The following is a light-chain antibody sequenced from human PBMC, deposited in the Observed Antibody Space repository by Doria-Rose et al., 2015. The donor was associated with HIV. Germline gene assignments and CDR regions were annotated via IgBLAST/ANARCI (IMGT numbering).Light chain of an antibody. CDR3: QQYYDTPS. J-gene: IGKJ3*01. CDR2: WAS. CDR1: QSLLYTSKNY. Sequence: TQSPESLGMSLGERATLNCKSNQSLLYTSKNYLAWYQQKPGQPPKLLIYWASTRQSGVPARFSGSGSGTDFTLTISSLEAEVVAVYYCQQYYDTPSFGPGTTVDIK. V-gene: IGKV4-1*01.